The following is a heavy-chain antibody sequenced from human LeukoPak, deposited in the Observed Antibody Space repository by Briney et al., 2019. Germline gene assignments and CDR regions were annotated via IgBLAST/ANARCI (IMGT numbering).Heavy chain of an antibody. Sequence: SETLSLTCTVSGGSISSYYWSWIRQPPGKGLEWIGNIYYSGSTNYNPSLKSRVTISVDTSKNQFSLKLSSVTAADTAVYYCARQGDYGDWYFDYWGQGTLVTVSS. CDR1: GGSISSYY. D-gene: IGHD4-17*01. CDR2: IYYSGST. J-gene: IGHJ4*02. V-gene: IGHV4-59*08. CDR3: ARQGDYGDWYFDY.